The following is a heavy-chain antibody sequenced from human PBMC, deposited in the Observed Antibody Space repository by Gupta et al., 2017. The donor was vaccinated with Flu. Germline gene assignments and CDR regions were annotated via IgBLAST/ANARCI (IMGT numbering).Heavy chain of an antibody. V-gene: IGHV1-69*01. CDR2: FIPIFGTA. J-gene: IGHJ3*02. Sequence: QVQLVQSGAEVKKPGSSVKVSCKASGGTFSSYAISWVRQAPGQGLEWMGGFIPIFGTANYAQKFQGRVTITADESTSTAYMELSSLRSEDTAVYYCARDCSSTSCYTFFPAQNAFDIWGQGTMVTVSS. CDR3: ARDCSSTSCYTFFPAQNAFDI. CDR1: GGTFSSYA. D-gene: IGHD2-2*02.